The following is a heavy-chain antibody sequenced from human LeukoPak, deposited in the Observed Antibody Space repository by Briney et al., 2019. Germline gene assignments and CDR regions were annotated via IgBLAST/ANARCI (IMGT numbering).Heavy chain of an antibody. J-gene: IGHJ4*02. CDR1: GLTFRTYA. CDR2: ISWNSGSI. V-gene: IGHV3-9*01. Sequence: GGSLRLSCAASGLTFRTYAMSWVRQAPGKGLEWVSGISWNSGSIGYADSVKGRFTISRDNAKNSLYLQMNSLRAEDTALYYCAKELGSGSYYNVGFDYWGQGTLVTVSS. CDR3: AKELGSGSYYNVGFDY. D-gene: IGHD3-10*01.